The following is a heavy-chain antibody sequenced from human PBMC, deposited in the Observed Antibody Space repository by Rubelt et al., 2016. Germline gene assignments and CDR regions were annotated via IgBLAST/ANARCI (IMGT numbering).Heavy chain of an antibody. CDR3: TTELSTMIVVVITSFYY. Sequence: EVQLVESGGGLVKPGGSLRLSCAASGFTFSNAWMSWVRQAPGKGLDWVGRIKSNTDGGTTDYAAPVKGRFTIARDDSKNTLYLQMNSRKTEDTAVYYCTTELSTMIVVVITSFYYWGQGTLVTVSS. CDR1: GFTFSNAW. CDR2: IKSNTDGGTT. V-gene: IGHV3-15*01. J-gene: IGHJ4*02. D-gene: IGHD3-22*01.